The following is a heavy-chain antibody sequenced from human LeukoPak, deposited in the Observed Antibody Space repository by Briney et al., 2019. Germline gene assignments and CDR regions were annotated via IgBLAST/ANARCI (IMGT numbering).Heavy chain of an antibody. Sequence: PGRSLRLSCAASGFSFSSSGMHWVRQAPGRGLEWVAVLSHDGSYEQCADSVKGRFTISRDNSKNTLYLQMNSLRAEDTAVYYCARAPEGMATTDFDYWGQGTLVTVSS. D-gene: IGHD5-24*01. CDR2: LSHDGSYE. V-gene: IGHV3-30*03. CDR1: GFSFSSSG. CDR3: ARAPEGMATTDFDY. J-gene: IGHJ4*02.